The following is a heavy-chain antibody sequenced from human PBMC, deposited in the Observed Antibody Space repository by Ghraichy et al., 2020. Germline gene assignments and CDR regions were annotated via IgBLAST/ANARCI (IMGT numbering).Heavy chain of an antibody. CDR2: IRYVGSSK. D-gene: IGHD5-18*01. CDR3: GSLVNFFNY. J-gene: IGHJ4*02. CDR1: GFTFSNYN. Sequence: GESLNISCAASGFTFSNYNRDWVRQAPGKGLEWVAFIRYVGSSKSYVDSVRGRSTISRDTSKNTLNLQMSSLRPPHPAYRYGGSLVNFFNYWGQGTLAAVSS. V-gene: IGHV3-30*02.